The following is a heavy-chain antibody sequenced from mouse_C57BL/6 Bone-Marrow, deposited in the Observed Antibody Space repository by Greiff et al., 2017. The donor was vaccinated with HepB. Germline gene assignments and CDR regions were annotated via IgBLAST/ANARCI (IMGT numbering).Heavy chain of an antibody. V-gene: IGHV2-2*01. J-gene: IGHJ1*03. CDR1: GFSLTSYG. CDR2: IWSGGST. Sequence: VKLEESGPGLVQPSQSLSITCTVSGFSLTSYGVHWVRQSPGKGLEWLGVIWSGGSTDYNAAFISRLSISKDNSKSQVFFKMNSLQADDTAIYYCARLLLRYGWYFDVWGTGTTVTVSS. D-gene: IGHD1-1*01. CDR3: ARLLLRYGWYFDV.